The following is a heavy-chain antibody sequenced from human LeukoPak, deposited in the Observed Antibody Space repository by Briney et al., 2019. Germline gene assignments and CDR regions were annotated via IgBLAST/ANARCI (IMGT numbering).Heavy chain of an antibody. CDR1: GGSFSGYY. V-gene: IGHV4-34*01. Sequence: SETLSLTCAVYGGSFSGYYWSWIRQPPGKGLEWIGEINHSGSTNYNPSLKSRVTISVDTSKNQFSLKLSSVTAADTAVYYCARENCGGGSCYLKLNYCYYMDVWGKGTTVTVSS. CDR3: ARENCGGGSCYLKLNYCYYMDV. CDR2: INHSGST. D-gene: IGHD2-15*01. J-gene: IGHJ6*03.